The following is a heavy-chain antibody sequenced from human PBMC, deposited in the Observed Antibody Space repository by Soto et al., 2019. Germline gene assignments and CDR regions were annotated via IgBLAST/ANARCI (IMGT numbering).Heavy chain of an antibody. J-gene: IGHJ3*02. CDR2: IFYSGST. D-gene: IGHD3-22*01. CDR3: ARTYDDSGPNSGGYGFDI. Sequence: SETLSLTCTVSGDSISPYYWSWIRQPPGKGLEWIGYIFYSGSTSYNPSLKSRATISVDTPKNQVSLKLSSVTAADTAVYYCARTYDDSGPNSGGYGFDIWGQGTMVTV. V-gene: IGHV4-59*01. CDR1: GDSISPYY.